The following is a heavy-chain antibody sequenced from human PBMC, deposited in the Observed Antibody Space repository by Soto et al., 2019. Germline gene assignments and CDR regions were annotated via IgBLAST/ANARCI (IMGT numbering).Heavy chain of an antibody. CDR3: ARVRPYYYGAGRSYYYMDV. CDR1: GGSFSGYY. D-gene: IGHD3-10*01. V-gene: IGHV4-34*01. J-gene: IGHJ6*03. Sequence: LSLTCAVYGGSFSGYYWSWIRQPPGKGLEWIGEINHSGSTNYNPSLKSRVTISVDTSKNQFSLKLSSVTAADTAVYYCARVRPYYYGAGRSYYYMDVWGKGTTVTFSS. CDR2: INHSGST.